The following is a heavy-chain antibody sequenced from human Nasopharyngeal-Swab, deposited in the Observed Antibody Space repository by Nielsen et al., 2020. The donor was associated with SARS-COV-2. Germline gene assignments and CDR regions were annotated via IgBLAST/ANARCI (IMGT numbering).Heavy chain of an antibody. CDR3: ATSAPYCSGGSCYSSWFDL. CDR1: GYTLTELS. J-gene: IGHJ5*02. CDR2: FDPEDGET. Sequence: ASVKASCKVSGYTLTELSMHWVRQAPGKGLEWMGGFDPEDGETIYAQKFQGRVTMTEDTSTDTAYMELSSLRSEDTAVYYCATSAPYCSGGSCYSSWFDLWGQGTLVTVSS. V-gene: IGHV1-24*01. D-gene: IGHD2-15*01.